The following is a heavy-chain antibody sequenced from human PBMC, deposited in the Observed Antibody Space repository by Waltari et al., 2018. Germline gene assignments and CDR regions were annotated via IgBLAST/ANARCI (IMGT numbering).Heavy chain of an antibody. CDR2: VNEDGSSK. CDR1: GFTFSTYW. V-gene: IGHV3-7*01. J-gene: IGHJ4*02. CDR3: SRDRIWFRETQDY. D-gene: IGHD3-10*01. Sequence: EVQLVESGGGLVRPGGSLRLSCAASGFTFSTYWVTWFRQGPGKGREGGASVNEDGSSKYYLDSVKGRFTISRDNARNSLYLQMNGLGAEDTAVYYCSRDRIWFRETQDYWGQGTLVTVSS.